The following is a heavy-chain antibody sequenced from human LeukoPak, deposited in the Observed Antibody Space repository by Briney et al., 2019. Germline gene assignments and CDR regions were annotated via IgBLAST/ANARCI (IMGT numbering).Heavy chain of an antibody. Sequence: ASVKVSCKASGYTFTGYYMHWVRQAPGQGLEWMGWINLNSGGTNYAQKFQGRVTMTRDTSISTAYMELSRLRSDDTAVYYCARTHYYDSSGYRKKDYFFDYWGQGTLVTVSS. CDR3: ARTHYYDSSGYRKKDYFFDY. D-gene: IGHD3-22*01. V-gene: IGHV1-2*02. CDR2: INLNSGGT. CDR1: GYTFTGYY. J-gene: IGHJ4*02.